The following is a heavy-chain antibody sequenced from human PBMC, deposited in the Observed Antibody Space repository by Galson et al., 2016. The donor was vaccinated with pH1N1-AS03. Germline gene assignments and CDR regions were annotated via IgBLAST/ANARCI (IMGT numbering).Heavy chain of an antibody. Sequence: SLRLSCAASGFSFSSYGMNWVRQAPGKGLEWVSYITSSSSMIYYADSVKGRFIISRDNAKNSLYLHMKSLRAEDTAVYYCARDGKGYGSSFDYSGQGTLVSVSS. J-gene: IGHJ4*02. V-gene: IGHV3-48*01. CDR3: ARDGKGYGSSFDY. D-gene: IGHD5-12*01. CDR1: GFSFSSYG. CDR2: ITSSSSMI.